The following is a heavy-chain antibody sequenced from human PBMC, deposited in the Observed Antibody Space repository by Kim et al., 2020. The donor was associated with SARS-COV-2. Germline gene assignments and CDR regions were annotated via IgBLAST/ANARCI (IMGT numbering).Heavy chain of an antibody. V-gene: IGHV3-33*01. D-gene: IGHD2-2*01. CDR3: ARENLIGVVVPAAMLYYYYGMHV. Sequence: GGSLRLSCAASGFTFSSYGMHWVRQAPGKGLEWVAVIWYDGSNKYYADSVKGRFTISRDNSKNTLYLQMNSLRAEDTAVYYCARENLIGVVVPAAMLYYYYGMHVWGQGTTVTVSS. J-gene: IGHJ6*02. CDR1: GFTFSSYG. CDR2: IWYDGSNK.